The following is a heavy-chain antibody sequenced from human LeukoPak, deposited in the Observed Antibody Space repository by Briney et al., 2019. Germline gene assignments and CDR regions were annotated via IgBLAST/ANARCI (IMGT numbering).Heavy chain of an antibody. CDR2: ISANGGDT. CDR3: ARIGGGGFYDY. D-gene: IGHD3-16*01. J-gene: IGHJ4*02. CDR1: GFTFSSYS. Sequence: PGGSLRLSCAASGFTFSSYSMHWVRQAPGKGLEYVSAISANGGDTYYANSVKDRFTISRDNSKNTLYLQMGSLRAEDMAVHYCARIGGGGFYDYWGQGTLVTVSS. V-gene: IGHV3-64*01.